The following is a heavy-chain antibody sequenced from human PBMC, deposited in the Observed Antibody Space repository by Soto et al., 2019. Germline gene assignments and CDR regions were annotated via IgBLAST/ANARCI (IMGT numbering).Heavy chain of an antibody. J-gene: IGHJ4*02. CDR2: INNDGRST. CDR3: VRDQDSRGYSVFNH. D-gene: IGHD3-22*01. Sequence: GGSLRLSCAASGFTFGSYAMNWVRQAPGKGLMWVSRINNDGRSTTYADSVKGRFTISRDNAKNTLYLQMNSLRADDKDVNFCVRDQDSRGYSVFNHWDQGAQVTVSS. V-gene: IGHV3-74*01. CDR1: GFTFGSYA.